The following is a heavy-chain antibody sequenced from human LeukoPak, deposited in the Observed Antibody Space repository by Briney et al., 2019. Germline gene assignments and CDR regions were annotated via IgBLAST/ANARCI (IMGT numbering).Heavy chain of an antibody. CDR2: IYTSGST. D-gene: IGHD1-1*01. CDR3: AREELERLDYYYYYYMDV. V-gene: IGHV4-4*07. CDR1: GGSISSYY. J-gene: IGHJ6*03. Sequence: SETLSLTCTVSGGSISSYYWSWIRQPAGKGLEWIGRIYTSGSTNYNPSLKSRVTMSVDTSKNQFSLKLSSVTAADTAVYYCAREELERLDYYYYYYMDVWGKGTTVTVSS.